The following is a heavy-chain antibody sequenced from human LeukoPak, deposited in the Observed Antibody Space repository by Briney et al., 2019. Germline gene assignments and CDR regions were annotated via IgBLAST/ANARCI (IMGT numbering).Heavy chain of an antibody. CDR3: AKDSGYSYGHGLDY. CDR2: MLSDESNK. V-gene: IGHV3-30*02. CDR1: GFTFSTYN. J-gene: IGHJ4*02. D-gene: IGHD5-18*01. Sequence: AGSLRLSCAASGFTFSTYNMHWVRQAPGKGLEWVALMLSDESNKYHADSVKGRFTISRDNSKNALFLQMNSLRDEDTAVYYCAKDSGYSYGHGLDYWGQGTLVTVSS.